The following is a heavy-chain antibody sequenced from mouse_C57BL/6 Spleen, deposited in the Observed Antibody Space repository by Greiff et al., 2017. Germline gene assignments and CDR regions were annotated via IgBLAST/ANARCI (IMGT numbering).Heavy chain of an antibody. D-gene: IGHD2-1*01. CDR3: ARSGDGNYGFYAMDY. Sequence: VQLQQSGPELVKPGASVKISCKASGYTFTDYYMNWVKQSHGKSLEWIGDINPNNGGTSYNQKFKGKATLTVDKSSSTAYMELRSLTSEDSAVYYCARSGDGNYGFYAMDYWGQGTSVTVSS. CDR2: INPNNGGT. J-gene: IGHJ4*01. CDR1: GYTFTDYY. V-gene: IGHV1-26*01.